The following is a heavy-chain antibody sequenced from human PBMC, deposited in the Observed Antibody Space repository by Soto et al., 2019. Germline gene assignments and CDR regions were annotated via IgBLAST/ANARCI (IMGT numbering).Heavy chain of an antibody. Sequence: QVQLVESGGGVVQPGRSLRLSWAASGFTFSSYAMHWVRQAPGKGLEWVAVISYDGSNKYYADSVKGRVTTSRDNSKNTLYLQMNSLRAEDTAVYYCARAVLEGAFDIWGQATMVTVSS. J-gene: IGHJ3*02. V-gene: IGHV3-30-3*01. CDR2: ISYDGSNK. CDR3: ARAVLEGAFDI. CDR1: GFTFSSYA. D-gene: IGHD2-8*01.